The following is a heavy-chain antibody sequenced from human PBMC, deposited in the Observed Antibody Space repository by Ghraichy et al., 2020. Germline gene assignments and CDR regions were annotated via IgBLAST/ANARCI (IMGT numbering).Heavy chain of an antibody. D-gene: IGHD6-13*01. CDR1: GGSFSGYY. J-gene: IGHJ5*02. V-gene: IGHV4-34*01. CDR3: ATGPRLYRRQQLVKGGNWFDP. CDR2: INHSGST. Sequence: SQTLSLTCAVYGGSFSGYYWSWIRQPPGKGLEWIGEINHSGSTNYNPSLKSRVTISVDTSKNQFSLKLSSVTAADTAVYYCATGPRLYRRQQLVKGGNWFDPWGQGTLVTVSS.